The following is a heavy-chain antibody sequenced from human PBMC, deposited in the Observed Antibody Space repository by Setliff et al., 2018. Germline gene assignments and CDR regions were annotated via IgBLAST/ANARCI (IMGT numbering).Heavy chain of an antibody. CDR3: ARMTGFQYIDV. CDR2: IYTSWST. CDR1: GDSISSRPFY. J-gene: IGHJ6*03. D-gene: IGHD3-3*01. V-gene: IGHV4-61*09. Sequence: SETLSLTCTVSGDSISSRPFYWGWFRQPAGKELEWIGQIYTSWSTIYNPSLKSRVTILLDTSKNQFSLTPTSVTAADTAVYYCARMTGFQYIDVWGKGTTVTVSS.